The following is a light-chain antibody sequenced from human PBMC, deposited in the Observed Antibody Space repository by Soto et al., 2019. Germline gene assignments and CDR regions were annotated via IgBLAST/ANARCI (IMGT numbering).Light chain of an antibody. CDR2: DAS. J-gene: IGKJ5*01. CDR1: QDISNY. CDR3: QQSDSLPIT. Sequence: DIQMTQSPSSLSASVGDRVTITCRASQDISNYLNWYQQRPGKAPKLLIYDASNLERGVPSRFSGTGSGTHFTFANTSLQPEDVATYYCQQSDSLPITFGQGTRLEI. V-gene: IGKV1-33*01.